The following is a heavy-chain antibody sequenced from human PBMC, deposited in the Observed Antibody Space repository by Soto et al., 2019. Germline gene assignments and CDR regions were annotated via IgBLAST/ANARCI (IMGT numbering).Heavy chain of an antibody. CDR1: GFIFSSYA. CDR3: AKVNYDFWSGYYLDENHGEFDY. Sequence: GGCLRHSCAASGFIFSSYAMSWVRQAPGKGLEWVSAISGSGGSTYYADSVKGRFTISRDNSKNTLYLQMNSLRAEDTAVYYCAKVNYDFWSGYYLDENHGEFDYWGQGTLVTVSS. CDR2: ISGSGGST. J-gene: IGHJ4*02. V-gene: IGHV3-23*01. D-gene: IGHD3-3*01.